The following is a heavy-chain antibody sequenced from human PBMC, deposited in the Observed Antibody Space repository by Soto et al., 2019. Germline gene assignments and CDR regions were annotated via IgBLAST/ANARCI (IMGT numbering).Heavy chain of an antibody. Sequence: GGSLRLSCAASGFTFSSYGMHWVRQAPGKGLEWVAVISYDGGNKYYADSVKGRFTISRDNSKNTLYLQMNSLRAEDTAVYYCAKSGFGGPGFFDHSTGFFGVITFDDAFDIWGQGTMVTVSS. D-gene: IGHD3-22*01. CDR2: ISYDGGNK. V-gene: IGHV3-30*18. CDR1: GFTFSSYG. CDR3: AKSGFGGPGFFDHSTGFFGVITFDDAFDI. J-gene: IGHJ3*02.